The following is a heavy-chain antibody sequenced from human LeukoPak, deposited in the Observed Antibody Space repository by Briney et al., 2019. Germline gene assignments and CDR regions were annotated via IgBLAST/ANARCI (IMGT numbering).Heavy chain of an antibody. J-gene: IGHJ6*03. Sequence: SGTLSLTCTVSVGSLSSYYWSWIRQPPGRGLEWIGYIYYSGSTNYNPSLKSLVTISLDTSKNQFSLKLSSVTAANTAVYYCARGRGYYYNMDVWGKGNTVTVS. V-gene: IGHV4-59*01. CDR3: ARGRGYYYNMDV. D-gene: IGHD3-10*01. CDR1: VGSLSSYY. CDR2: IYYSGST.